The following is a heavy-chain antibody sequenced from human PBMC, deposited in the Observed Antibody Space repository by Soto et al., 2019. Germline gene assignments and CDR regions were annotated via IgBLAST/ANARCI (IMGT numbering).Heavy chain of an antibody. Sequence: GPTLVNPTQTLTLTCTFSGFSLSTSGVGVGWIRQPPGKALEWLALIYWDDDKRYSPSLKSRLTITKDTSKNQVVLTMTNMDPVDTATYYCAHSPLARRFLEWPYFDYWGQGTLVTVSS. D-gene: IGHD3-3*01. CDR2: IYWDDDK. CDR3: AHSPLARRFLEWPYFDY. J-gene: IGHJ4*02. V-gene: IGHV2-5*02. CDR1: GFSLSTSGVG.